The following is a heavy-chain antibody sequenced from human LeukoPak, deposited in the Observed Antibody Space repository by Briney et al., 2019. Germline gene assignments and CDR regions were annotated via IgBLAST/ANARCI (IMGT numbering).Heavy chain of an antibody. Sequence: PGGSLRLSCAASEFTFSSYSMNWVRQAPGKGLEWVSYISSSSSPIYYADSVKGRFTISRDNAKNSLYLQMNSLRAEDTAVYYCAELGITMIGGVWGKGTTVTISS. D-gene: IGHD3-10*02. CDR1: EFTFSSYS. J-gene: IGHJ6*04. CDR3: AELGITMIGGV. V-gene: IGHV3-48*01. CDR2: ISSSSSPI.